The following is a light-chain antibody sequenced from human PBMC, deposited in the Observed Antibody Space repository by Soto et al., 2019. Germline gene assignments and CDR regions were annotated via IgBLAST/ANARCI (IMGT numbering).Light chain of an antibody. Sequence: DIQLTQSPSFLSASVGDRVTITCRASQGISIYLAWYQHKPGKAPKLLIYAASTLQSGVPSRFSGRGSGTEFTLTISNLQPGDSALYFCQESYSTPLAFGGGTKVDIK. CDR2: AAS. J-gene: IGKJ4*01. V-gene: IGKV1-9*01. CDR1: QGISIY. CDR3: QESYSTPLA.